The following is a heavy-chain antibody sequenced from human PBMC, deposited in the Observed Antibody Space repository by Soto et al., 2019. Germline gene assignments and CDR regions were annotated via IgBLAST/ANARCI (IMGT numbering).Heavy chain of an antibody. J-gene: IGHJ6*02. CDR3: AKDPHYDYVWGTYRPYYYGMDV. V-gene: IGHV3-30*18. Sequence: QVQLVESGGGVVQPGRSLRLSCAASGFTFNNYGMHWVRQAPGKGLEWVAVISYDGSDKDYADSVKGRFTISRDNSKNTLFLQMNSLRAEDTAVYYCAKDPHYDYVWGTYRPYYYGMDVWGQGTTVTVSS. CDR2: ISYDGSDK. CDR1: GFTFNNYG. D-gene: IGHD3-16*02.